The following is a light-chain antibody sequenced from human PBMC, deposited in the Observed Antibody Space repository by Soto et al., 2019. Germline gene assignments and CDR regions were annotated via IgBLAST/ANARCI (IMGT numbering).Light chain of an antibody. V-gene: IGLV1-40*01. Sequence: QSVLTQPTSVSGAPGQRVTISCTGSSSNIGAGYDVHWYQQLPGTAPKLLIYGNSNRPSGVPDRFSGSKSGTSASLAITGLQAEDEADYYCQSYDSSLSGYVFGTGTKVNV. CDR2: GNS. CDR3: QSYDSSLSGYV. J-gene: IGLJ1*01. CDR1: SSNIGAGYD.